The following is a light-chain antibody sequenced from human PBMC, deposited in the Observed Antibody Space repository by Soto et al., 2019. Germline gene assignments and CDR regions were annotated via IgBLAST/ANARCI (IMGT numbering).Light chain of an antibody. Sequence: EIVLTQSPATLSLSPGERATLSCRASQSVTTYLVWYQQKPGQAPRLLIYDASKRAIGIPDRFSGSGSGTDFTLTISSLEPEDFAVYYCQQRSSLPRVFGGGTKVEIK. CDR3: QQRSSLPRV. CDR1: QSVTTY. V-gene: IGKV3-11*01. J-gene: IGKJ4*01. CDR2: DAS.